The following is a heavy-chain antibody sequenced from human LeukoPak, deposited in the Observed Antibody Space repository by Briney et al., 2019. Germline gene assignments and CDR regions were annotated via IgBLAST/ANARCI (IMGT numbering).Heavy chain of an antibody. CDR2: IYPGDSDT. CDR3: ARRIAVAGVDY. J-gene: IGHJ4*02. Sequence: GESLQISCKGSGYSFTSYWIGWMRQMPGKGLEWMGIIYPGDSDTRYSPSFQGQVTISADKSISTAYLQWSSLKASDTAMYYCARRIAVAGVDYWGQGTLVSVSS. D-gene: IGHD6-19*01. CDR1: GYSFTSYW. V-gene: IGHV5-51*01.